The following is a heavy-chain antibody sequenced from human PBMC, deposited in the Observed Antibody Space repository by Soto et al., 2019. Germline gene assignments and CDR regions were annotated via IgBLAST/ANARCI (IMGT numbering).Heavy chain of an antibody. CDR3: ARLRPLEWYSSSIYWFDP. CDR1: GGTFSSYA. V-gene: IGHV1-69*06. Sequence: QVQLVQSGAEVKKPGSSVNVSCKASGGTFSSYAISWVRQAPGQGLEWMGGIIPIFGTANYAQQFQGRVTITADKSTSTAYMELSSLRSEDTAVYYWARLRPLEWYSSSIYWFDPWGQGTLVTVSS. CDR2: IIPIFGTA. D-gene: IGHD6-6*01. J-gene: IGHJ5*02.